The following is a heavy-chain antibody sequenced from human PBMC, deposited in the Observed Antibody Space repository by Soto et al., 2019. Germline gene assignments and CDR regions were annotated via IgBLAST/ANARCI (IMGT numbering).Heavy chain of an antibody. CDR2: IYYSGST. Sequence: SETLSLTCTVSGGSISSYYWSWIRQPPGKGLEWIGYIYYSGSTNYNPSLKSRVTISVDTSKNQFSLKLSSVTAADTAVYYCARDGDYYDRQRKEYYGMDVWGQGTTVTVSS. CDR1: GGSISSYY. CDR3: ARDGDYYDRQRKEYYGMDV. V-gene: IGHV4-59*01. J-gene: IGHJ6*02. D-gene: IGHD3-22*01.